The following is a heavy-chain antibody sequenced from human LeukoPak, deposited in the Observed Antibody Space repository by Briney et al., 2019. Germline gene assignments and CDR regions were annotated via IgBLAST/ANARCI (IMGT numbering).Heavy chain of an antibody. CDR3: ASARGYCSGGSCYYYGMDV. D-gene: IGHD2-15*01. Sequence: LRLSCAASGFTFSSYAMSWIRQPPGKGLEWIGYIYYSGSTYYNPSLKSRVTISVDTSKNQFSLKLSSVTAADTAVYYCASARGYCSGGSCYYYGMDVWGQGTTVTVSS. J-gene: IGHJ6*02. CDR1: GFTFSSYA. V-gene: IGHV4-30-4*08. CDR2: IYYSGST.